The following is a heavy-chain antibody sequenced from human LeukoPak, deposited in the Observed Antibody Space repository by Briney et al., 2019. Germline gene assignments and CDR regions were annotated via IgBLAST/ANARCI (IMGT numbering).Heavy chain of an antibody. CDR3: ARDRSGSYYDY. V-gene: IGHV3-33*01. CDR1: GFTFSSYG. J-gene: IGHJ4*02. Sequence: GGSLRLSCAASGFTFSSYGMHWVRQAPGKGLEWVAVIWYDGSNKYYADSVKGRFIISRDNSKNTLYLQMNSLRAEDTAVYYCARDRSGSYYDYWGQGTLVTVSS. D-gene: IGHD1-26*01. CDR2: IWYDGSNK.